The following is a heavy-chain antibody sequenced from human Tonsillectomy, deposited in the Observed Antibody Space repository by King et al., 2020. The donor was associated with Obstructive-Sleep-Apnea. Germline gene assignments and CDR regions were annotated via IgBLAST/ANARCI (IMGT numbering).Heavy chain of an antibody. CDR2: MSWNSGSI. CDR1: GFTFDDYA. CDR3: AKDKWTRNERFYYGMDV. V-gene: IGHV3-9*01. J-gene: IGHJ6*02. D-gene: IGHD1-1*01. Sequence: VQLVQSGGGLVQPGRSLRLSCAASGFTFDDYAMHWVRQAPGKGLEWVSGMSWNSGSIGYADAVKGRFTISSDNAKNSLYLQMKSLRAEDTALYYCAKDKWTRNERFYYGMDVWGQGTTVTVSS.